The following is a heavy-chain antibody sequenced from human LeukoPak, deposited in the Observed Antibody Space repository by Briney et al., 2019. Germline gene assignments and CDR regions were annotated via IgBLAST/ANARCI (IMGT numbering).Heavy chain of an antibody. Sequence: GGSLRLSCAVSGFPFSFYEMNWVRQAPGKGLEWVSNIGASGTTKYYADSVKGRFSISRDNAKTSLYLQMNSLRVDDTAVYYCPLLAVASDCDYWGQGALVTVSP. CDR2: IGASGTTK. D-gene: IGHD6-19*01. J-gene: IGHJ4*02. CDR1: GFPFSFYE. V-gene: IGHV3-48*03. CDR3: PLLAVASDCDY.